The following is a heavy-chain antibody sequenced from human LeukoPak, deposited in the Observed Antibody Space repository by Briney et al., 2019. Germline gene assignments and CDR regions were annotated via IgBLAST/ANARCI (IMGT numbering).Heavy chain of an antibody. Sequence: SETLSLTCTVSGGSISGYYWSWIRQPAGKGLERIGRIHTSGTTYYSASLKSRVSMSVDSSRNQFSLRLTSVTAADTAIYFCARGDYYDGGGRNWFDVWGQGTLVTVSS. J-gene: IGHJ5*02. D-gene: IGHD3-16*01. CDR1: GGSISGYY. V-gene: IGHV4-4*07. CDR2: IHTSGTT. CDR3: ARGDYYDGGGRNWFDV.